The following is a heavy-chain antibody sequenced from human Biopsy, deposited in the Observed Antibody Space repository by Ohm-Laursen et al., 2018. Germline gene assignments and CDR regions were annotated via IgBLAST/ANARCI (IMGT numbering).Heavy chain of an antibody. CDR2: IYITGET. V-gene: IGHV4-4*07. Sequence: SETLSLTCTVSGGSISHYYWTWTRQPAGQGLEWIGRIYITGETDYNPSLKSRVTMSVDSSKKQFSLKLKSVTAADTAIYYCARAPPLIRGVVGSWFDPWGQGILVTVSS. CDR1: GGSISHYY. CDR3: ARAPPLIRGVVGSWFDP. J-gene: IGHJ5*02. D-gene: IGHD3-10*01.